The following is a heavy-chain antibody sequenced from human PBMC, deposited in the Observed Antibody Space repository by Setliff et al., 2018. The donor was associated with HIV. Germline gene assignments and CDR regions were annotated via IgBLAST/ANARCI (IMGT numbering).Heavy chain of an antibody. V-gene: IGHV1-69*02. CDR2: SIPILGIG. Sequence: ASVKVSCKASGGTFSSYTINWVRQAPGQGLEWMGRSIPILGIGNDEQAQKFKGRVTFTADKSTSTVYMELSSLRSEDTALYYCGTVRIAVPDDFDFWGQGTLVTVSS. CDR1: GGTFSSYT. J-gene: IGHJ4*02. CDR3: GTVRIAVPDDFDF. D-gene: IGHD6-19*01.